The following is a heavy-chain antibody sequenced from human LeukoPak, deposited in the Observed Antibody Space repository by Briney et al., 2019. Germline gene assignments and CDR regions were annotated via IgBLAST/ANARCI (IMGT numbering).Heavy chain of an antibody. V-gene: IGHV1-18*01. CDR2: ISVYNGNS. CDR3: ATGLWFGELPGDY. J-gene: IGHJ4*02. CDR1: GYTFSSYG. Sequence: GASVKVSCKASGYTFSSYGISWVRQAPGQGLEWMGWISVYNGNSNYAQKLQGRVTLTSDTSTSTAYMELRSLRSDDTAVYYCATGLWFGELPGDYWGQGTLVTVSS. D-gene: IGHD3-10*01.